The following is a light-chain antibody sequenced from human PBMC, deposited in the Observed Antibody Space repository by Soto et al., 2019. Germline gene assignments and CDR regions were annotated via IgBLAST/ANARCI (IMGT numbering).Light chain of an antibody. CDR2: GNT. Sequence: QSVLTQPPSVSGAPGQRVTISCTGGSSNIGAGYDVHWYHQFPGTAPKLLVYGNTNRPSGISDRFSASKSGSSASLAITGLQAEDEADYYCQSYDSSLRAWVFGGGPKLTVL. CDR3: QSYDSSLRAWV. V-gene: IGLV1-40*01. CDR1: SSNIGAGYD. J-gene: IGLJ3*02.